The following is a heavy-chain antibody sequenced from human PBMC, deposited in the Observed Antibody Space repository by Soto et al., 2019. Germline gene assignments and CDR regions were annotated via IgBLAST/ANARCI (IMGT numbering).Heavy chain of an antibody. D-gene: IGHD3-22*01. V-gene: IGHV4-39*01. J-gene: IGHJ6*02. CDR2: IYYSGTT. Sequence: PSETLSLTCTVSGDSITSNSYFWAWIRQPPGKGLEWIGSIYYSGTTYYSPSLKSRVTISVDRSKNQFSLKLSSVTAADTAVYYCARSPDSSGYYPRWYYYGMDVWGQGTTVTVSS. CDR1: GDSITSNSYF. CDR3: ARSPDSSGYYPRWYYYGMDV.